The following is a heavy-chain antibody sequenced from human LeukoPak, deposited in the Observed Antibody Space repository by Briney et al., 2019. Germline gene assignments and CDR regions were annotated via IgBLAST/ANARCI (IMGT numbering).Heavy chain of an antibody. CDR1: GGSISSGGYS. Sequence: SQTLSLTCAVSGGSISSGGYSWSWIRQPPGKGLEWIGYIYYSGSTYYNPSLKSRVTISVDTSKNQFSLKLSSVTAADTAVYYCARRYNWNYVDYWGQGTLVTVSS. CDR2: IYYSGST. J-gene: IGHJ4*02. V-gene: IGHV4-30-2*03. CDR3: ARRYNWNYVDY. D-gene: IGHD1-20*01.